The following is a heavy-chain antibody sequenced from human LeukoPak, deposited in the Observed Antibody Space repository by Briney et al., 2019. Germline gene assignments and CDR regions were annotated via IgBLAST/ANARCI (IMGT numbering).Heavy chain of an antibody. J-gene: IGHJ4*02. Sequence: SETLFLTCTVSGGSINNYYWSWIRQPPGKGLEWIGYIYYSGSTRYNPSLESRVTISVDTSKNQFSLKLSSVTAADTAVYYCARRDFSGWNYFDYWGQGTLVTVSS. D-gene: IGHD6-19*01. CDR2: IYYSGST. CDR3: ARRDFSGWNYFDY. V-gene: IGHV4-59*01. CDR1: GGSINNYY.